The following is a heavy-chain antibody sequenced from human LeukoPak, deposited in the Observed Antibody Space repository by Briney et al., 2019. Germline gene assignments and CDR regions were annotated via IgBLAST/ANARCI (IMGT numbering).Heavy chain of an antibody. Sequence: SETLSLTCTVSGDSISTYYWSWIRQSPGKGLEWIGYIYHSGSTKYNPSLKSRVTISVDTSKNQFSLKLSSVTAADTAVYYCARGEGSYRPLDYWGQGTLVTVSS. V-gene: IGHV4-59*01. CDR1: GDSISTYY. J-gene: IGHJ4*02. D-gene: IGHD3-16*02. CDR2: IYHSGST. CDR3: ARGEGSYRPLDY.